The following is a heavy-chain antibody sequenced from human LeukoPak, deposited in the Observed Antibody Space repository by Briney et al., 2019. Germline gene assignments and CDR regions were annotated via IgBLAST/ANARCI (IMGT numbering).Heavy chain of an antibody. CDR2: FDPEDGET. CDR3: ATVQRGSSWYLRDP. J-gene: IGHJ5*02. V-gene: IGHV1-24*01. D-gene: IGHD6-13*01. Sequence: ASVKVSCKVSGYTLTELSMHWVRQAPGKGLEWMGGFDPEDGETVYAQKFQGRVTMTEDTSTDTAYMELSSLRSEDTAVYYCATVQRGSSWYLRDPWGQGTLVTVSS. CDR1: GYTLTELS.